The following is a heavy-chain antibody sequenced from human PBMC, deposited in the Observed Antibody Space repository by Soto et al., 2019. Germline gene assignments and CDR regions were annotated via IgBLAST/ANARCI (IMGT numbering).Heavy chain of an antibody. Sequence: QVQLVQSGAEVKKPGSSVKVSCKASGGTFSSYAISWVRQAPGQGLEWMGGIIPIFGTANYAQKFQGRVTITADESTSTAYMELSSLRSEDTAVYYCARGGRDDILTGYYTAYNWFDPWGQGTLVTVSS. V-gene: IGHV1-69*01. D-gene: IGHD3-9*01. CDR3: ARGGRDDILTGYYTAYNWFDP. CDR1: GGTFSSYA. CDR2: IIPIFGTA. J-gene: IGHJ5*02.